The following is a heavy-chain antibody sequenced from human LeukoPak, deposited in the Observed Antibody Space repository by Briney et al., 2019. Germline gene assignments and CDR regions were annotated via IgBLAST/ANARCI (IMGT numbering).Heavy chain of an antibody. CDR1: GFTFGTYW. CDR2: IKEDGSEK. V-gene: IGHV3-7*01. Sequence: GGSLRLSCAASGFTFGTYWMTWVRQAPGKGLEWMANIKEDGSEKYYVDSVKGRFTISRDNAKKSLYLQMNSLRVEDTAIYYCARDFPDYWGQGILVTVSS. J-gene: IGHJ4*02. CDR3: ARDFPDY.